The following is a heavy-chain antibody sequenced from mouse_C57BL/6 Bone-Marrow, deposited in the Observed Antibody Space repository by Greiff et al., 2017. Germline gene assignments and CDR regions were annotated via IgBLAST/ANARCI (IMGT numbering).Heavy chain of an antibody. CDR3: ARSWDGPFAY. CDR1: GYTFTSYW. D-gene: IGHD4-1*01. V-gene: IGHV1-64*01. J-gene: IGHJ3*01. CDR2: IHPNSGST. Sequence: VQLQQPGAELVKPGASVKLSCKASGYTFTSYWLHWVKQRPGQGLEWIGMIHPNSGSTNYNEKFKSKATLTVDKSSSTAYMQLSSLTSEDSAVYYCARSWDGPFAYWGQGTLVTVSA.